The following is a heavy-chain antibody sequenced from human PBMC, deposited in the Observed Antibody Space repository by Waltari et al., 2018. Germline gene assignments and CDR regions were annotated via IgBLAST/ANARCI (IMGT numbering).Heavy chain of an antibody. D-gene: IGHD6-6*01. CDR3: ARDGQLASLDY. J-gene: IGHJ4*02. V-gene: IGHV3-48*01. CDR1: GFTFSSYS. Sequence: EVQLVESGGGLVQPGGSLRLSCAASGFTFSSYSMNWVRQAPGKGLEWVSYISSSSSTIYYADSVKGRFTISRDNAKNSLYLQMNSLRAEDTAVYYCARDGQLASLDYWGQGTLVTVSS. CDR2: ISSSSSTI.